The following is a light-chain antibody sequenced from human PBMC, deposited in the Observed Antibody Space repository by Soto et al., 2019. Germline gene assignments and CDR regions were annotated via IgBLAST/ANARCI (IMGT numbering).Light chain of an antibody. J-gene: IGLJ1*01. CDR2: NVY. CDR3: CSHSAYYTFV. Sequence: QSVLTQPASVSGSPGQSITISCTGTSSDVGAYNFVSWHQQHPGKAPKLMIYNVYDRPSGISYRFSGSKSGNTASLTISGLQGEDEADYYCCSHSAYYTFVFGTGTKLTVL. V-gene: IGLV2-14*03. CDR1: SSDVGAYNF.